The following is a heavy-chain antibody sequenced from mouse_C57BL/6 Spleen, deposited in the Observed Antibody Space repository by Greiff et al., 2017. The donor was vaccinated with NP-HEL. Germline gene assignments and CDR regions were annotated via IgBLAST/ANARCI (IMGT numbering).Heavy chain of an antibody. CDR3: AREVNWAFAY. V-gene: IGHV5-4*01. CDR2: ISDGGSYT. D-gene: IGHD4-1*01. Sequence: EVQLQQSGGGLVKPGGSLKLSCAASGFTFSSYAMSWVRQTPEKRLEWVATISDGGSYTYYPDNVKGRFTISRDNAKNNLYLQMSHLKSEDTAMYYCAREVNWAFAYWGQGTLVTVSA. CDR1: GFTFSSYA. J-gene: IGHJ3*01.